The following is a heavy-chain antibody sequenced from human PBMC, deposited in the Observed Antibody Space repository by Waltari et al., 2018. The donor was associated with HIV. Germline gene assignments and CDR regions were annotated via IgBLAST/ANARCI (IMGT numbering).Heavy chain of an antibody. D-gene: IGHD2-21*02. J-gene: IGHJ3*02. CDR3: AREAAGIVVVTAALSVNAFDI. Sequence: QVQLQESGPGLVKPSQTLSLTCTVSGGSISSGSYYWSWIRQPAGKGLEWIGRIYTSGSTNYNPSLKSRVTISVDTSKNQFSLKLSSVTAADTAVYYCAREAAGIVVVTAALSVNAFDIWGQGTMVTVSS. CDR1: GGSISSGSYY. CDR2: IYTSGST. V-gene: IGHV4-61*02.